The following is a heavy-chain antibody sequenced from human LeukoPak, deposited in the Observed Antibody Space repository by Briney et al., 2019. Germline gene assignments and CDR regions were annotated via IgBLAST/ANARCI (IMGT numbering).Heavy chain of an antibody. D-gene: IGHD3-9*01. Sequence: GGSLRLSCAASGFTFSSYAMRWVRQAPGKGLEWVAVISYDGSNKYYADSVKGRFTISRDNSKNTLYLQMNSLRAEDTAVYYCARDLELRYFDCPDYWGQGTLVTVSS. CDR3: ARDLELRYFDCPDY. CDR1: GFTFSSYA. CDR2: ISYDGSNK. V-gene: IGHV3-30-3*01. J-gene: IGHJ4*02.